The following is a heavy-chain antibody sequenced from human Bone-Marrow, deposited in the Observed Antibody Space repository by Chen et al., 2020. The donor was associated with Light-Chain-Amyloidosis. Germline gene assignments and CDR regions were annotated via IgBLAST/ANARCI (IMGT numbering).Heavy chain of an antibody. V-gene: IGHV4-39*07. Sequence: QVQLQLSGPGLGKPSETLSLKCSVSGDSITSSTDYWGWIGQPPGKGLEYIASIYSSGSSYYKPALKSRVTISVDTSKNQFSLRLTPATSADTAVYYCARAVRIAARRAGGYYGMDVWGQGTTVTVSS. CDR3: ARAVRIAARRAGGYYGMDV. CDR1: GDSITSSTDY. J-gene: IGHJ6*02. CDR2: IYSSGSS. D-gene: IGHD6-6*01.